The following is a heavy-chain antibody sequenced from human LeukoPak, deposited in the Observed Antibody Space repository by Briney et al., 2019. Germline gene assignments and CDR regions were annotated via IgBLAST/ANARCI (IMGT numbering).Heavy chain of an antibody. D-gene: IGHD3-22*01. CDR1: GGSISSGGYY. Sequence: SQTLSLTCTVSGGSISSGGYYWSWIRQHPGKGLEWIGYIYYSGSAYYNPSFKSRVTISVDTSENQFSLKLSSVTAADTAVYYCAREEGGVVGYFYDSSGYFLWGQGTLVTVSS. V-gene: IGHV4-31*03. J-gene: IGHJ4*02. CDR3: AREEGGVVGYFYDSSGYFL. CDR2: IYYSGSA.